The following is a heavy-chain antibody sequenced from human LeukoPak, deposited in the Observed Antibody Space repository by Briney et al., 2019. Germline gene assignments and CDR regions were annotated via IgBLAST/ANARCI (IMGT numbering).Heavy chain of an antibody. CDR2: INHSGST. Sequence: PSETLSLTCAIYGGSFSGYYWSWIRQPPGKGLEWIGEINHSGSTNYNPSLKSRVTISVDTSKNQFSLKLSSVTAADTAVYYCARGQRLVLYYFDYWGQGTLVTVSS. D-gene: IGHD3-16*01. CDR3: ARGQRLVLYYFDY. V-gene: IGHV4-34*01. CDR1: GGSFSGYY. J-gene: IGHJ4*02.